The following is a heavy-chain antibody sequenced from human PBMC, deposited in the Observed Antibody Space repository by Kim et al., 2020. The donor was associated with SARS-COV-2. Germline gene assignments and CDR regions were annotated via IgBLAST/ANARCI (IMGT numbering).Heavy chain of an antibody. D-gene: IGHD2-21*02. CDR2: IYHSGST. CDR3: ARDRAAAYCGGDCFFPPVDWYFDL. V-gene: IGHV4-38-2*02. Sequence: SETLSLTCTVSGYSISSGYYWGWIRQPPGKGLEWIGSIYHSGSTYYNPSLKSRVTISVDTSKNQFSLKLSSVTAADTAVYYCARDRAAAYCGGDCFFPPVDWYFDLWGRGTLVTVSS. J-gene: IGHJ2*01. CDR1: GYSISSGYY.